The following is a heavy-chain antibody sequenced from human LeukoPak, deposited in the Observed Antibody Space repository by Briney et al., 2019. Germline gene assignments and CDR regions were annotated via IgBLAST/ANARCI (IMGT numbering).Heavy chain of an antibody. V-gene: IGHV3-7*01. Sequence: GRSLRLSCAASGFTFSSYGMHWVRQAPGRGLEWVANIKYDGNEKHYVDSVKGRFTISRDNAENSLYLQMNSLRVEDTAVYSCARDWSDSSGRPIDYWGQGTLVTVSS. CDR2: IKYDGNEK. J-gene: IGHJ4*02. CDR1: GFTFSSYG. CDR3: ARDWSDSSGRPIDY. D-gene: IGHD6-19*01.